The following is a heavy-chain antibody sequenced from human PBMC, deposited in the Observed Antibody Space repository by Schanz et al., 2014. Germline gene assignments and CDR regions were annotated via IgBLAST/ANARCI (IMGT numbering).Heavy chain of an antibody. J-gene: IGHJ6*02. CDR3: AKDGPGGSGSYSADGGMDV. Sequence: EVQLVESGGGLVQPGGSLRLSCTASGFAVDNYYMSCVRQAPGRGLEWVSAMNESHSTIYYADSVRGRFTISRDNAENTLFLQMNSLRAEDTAVYYCAKDGPGGSGSYSADGGMDVWGQGTTVTVSS. D-gene: IGHD3-10*01. V-gene: IGHV3-23*04. CDR2: MNESHSTI. CDR1: GFAVDNYY.